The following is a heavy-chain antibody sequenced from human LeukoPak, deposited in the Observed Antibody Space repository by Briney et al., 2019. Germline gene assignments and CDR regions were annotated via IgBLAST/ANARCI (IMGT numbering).Heavy chain of an antibody. D-gene: IGHD3-22*01. V-gene: IGHV1-18*01. CDR3: ARDGPYYYDSSGYYC. Sequence: GASVKVSCKASGYTFTSYGISWVRQAPGQGLEWMGWISAYNGNTNYAQKLQGRVTMTTDTSTSTAYMELRSLRSDDTAVYYCARDGPYYYDSSGYYCWGQGTLVTVSS. CDR1: GYTFTSYG. J-gene: IGHJ4*02. CDR2: ISAYNGNT.